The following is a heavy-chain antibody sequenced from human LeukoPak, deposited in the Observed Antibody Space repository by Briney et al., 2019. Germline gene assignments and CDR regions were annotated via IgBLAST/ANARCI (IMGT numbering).Heavy chain of an antibody. CDR2: IIPIFGTA. CDR1: GGTFSSYA. CDR3: ARGLPDTAMVKGYYYYGMDV. V-gene: IGHV1-69*13. Sequence: SVKVSCKASGGTFSSYAISWVRQAPGQGLEWMGGIIPIFGTANYAQKFQGRVTITADESTSTAYMEPSSLRSEDTAVYYCARGLPDTAMVKGYYYYGMDVWGQGTTVTVSS. D-gene: IGHD5-18*01. J-gene: IGHJ6*02.